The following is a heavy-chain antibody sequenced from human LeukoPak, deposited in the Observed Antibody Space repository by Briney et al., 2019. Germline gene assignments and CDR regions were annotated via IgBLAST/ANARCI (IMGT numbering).Heavy chain of an antibody. CDR1: GGTFSSYA. CDR3: AREDGGSGSYFDFDY. D-gene: IGHD3-10*01. J-gene: IGHJ4*02. Sequence: SAKVSCKASGGTFSSYAISWVRQAPGQGLEWMGGIIPIFGTANYAQKFQGRVTITTDESTSTAYMELSSLRSEDTAVYYCAREDGGSGSYFDFDYWGQGTLVTVSS. CDR2: IIPIFGTA. V-gene: IGHV1-69*05.